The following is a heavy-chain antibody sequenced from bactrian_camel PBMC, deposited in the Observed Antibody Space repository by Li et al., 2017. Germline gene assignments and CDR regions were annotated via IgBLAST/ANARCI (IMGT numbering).Heavy chain of an antibody. D-gene: IGHD2*01. J-gene: IGHJ4*01. Sequence: VQLVESGGGSVQAGGSLTLSCAASGYNYCMAWFRQGPEKEREGVAAIYTAGDNAYSADSVKGRFTISQDTTNNTVYLQMDNLKPEDTGTTIVRLLVALFWCVGSLRRAGITTGARGPRSPSP. CDR3: RLLVALFWCVGSLRRAGITT. V-gene: IGHV3S40*01. CDR2: IYTAGDNA. CDR1: GYNYC.